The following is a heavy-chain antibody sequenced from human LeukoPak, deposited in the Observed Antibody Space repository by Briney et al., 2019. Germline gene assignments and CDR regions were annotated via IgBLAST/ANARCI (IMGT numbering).Heavy chain of an antibody. Sequence: SETLSLTCTVSGSSFSSGSYYWGWIRQPPGKGLEWIGSIYYSGTTYYNPSLKSRVTISVDTSENQFSLKLSSVTAADTAAYYCARHREAYTNSWFHYWGQGTLVTVSS. D-gene: IGHD2-2*02. J-gene: IGHJ5*01. V-gene: IGHV4-39*01. CDR3: ARHREAYTNSWFHY. CDR1: GSSFSSGSYY. CDR2: IYYSGTT.